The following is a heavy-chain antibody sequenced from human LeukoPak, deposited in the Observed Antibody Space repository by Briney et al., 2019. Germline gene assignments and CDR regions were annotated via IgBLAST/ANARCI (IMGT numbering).Heavy chain of an antibody. CDR3: ARDQVLLWFGEVSAYYYYGTDV. D-gene: IGHD3-10*01. V-gene: IGHV1-69*05. CDR2: IIPIFGTA. Sequence: ASVKVSCEASGGTFSSYAISWVRQAPGQGLEWMGGIIPIFGTANYAQKFQGRVTITRDTSASTAYMELSSLRSEDTAVYYCARDQVLLWFGEVSAYYYYGTDVWGQGTTVTVSS. J-gene: IGHJ6*02. CDR1: GGTFSSYA.